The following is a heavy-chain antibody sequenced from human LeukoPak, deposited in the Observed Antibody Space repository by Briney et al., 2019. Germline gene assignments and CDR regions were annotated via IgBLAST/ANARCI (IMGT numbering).Heavy chain of an antibody. Sequence: SETLSLTCTVSGDSISPYYWSWIRQPPGKGPEWIGYIYYTGSGSTSNNPSLKSRVTISVDTSKNQFSLKLSSVTAADTAVYYCARGSIVVVPAAIRVYAFDIWGQGTMVTVSS. J-gene: IGHJ3*02. V-gene: IGHV4-59*08. CDR2: IYYTGSGST. CDR1: GDSISPYY. D-gene: IGHD2-2*02. CDR3: ARGSIVVVPAAIRVYAFDI.